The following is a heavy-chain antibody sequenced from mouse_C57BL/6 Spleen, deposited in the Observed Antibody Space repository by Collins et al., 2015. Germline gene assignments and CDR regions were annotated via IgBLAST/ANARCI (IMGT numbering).Heavy chain of an antibody. D-gene: IGHD4-1*01. CDR3: ARSNWV. Sequence: GKSLEWIGDINPNNGGTSYNQKFKGKATLTVDKSSSTAYMELRSLTSEDSAVYYCARSNWVWGQGTTLTVSS. CDR2: INPNNGGT. V-gene: IGHV1-26*01. J-gene: IGHJ2*01.